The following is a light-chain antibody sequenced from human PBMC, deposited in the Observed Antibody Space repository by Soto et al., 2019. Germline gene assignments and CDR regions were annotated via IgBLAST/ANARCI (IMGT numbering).Light chain of an antibody. Sequence: EIVMPQSLATLSVSPGERATLSRRDSQSVSSSNLAWYQQKPGQAPRLLIYGASTRATGIPDRFSGSGSGTDFTLTISRLEPEEFAVYYCQQYGRSPWTFGQGSKVDIK. V-gene: IGKV3-20*01. J-gene: IGKJ1*01. CDR1: QSVSSSN. CDR3: QQYGRSPWT. CDR2: GAS.